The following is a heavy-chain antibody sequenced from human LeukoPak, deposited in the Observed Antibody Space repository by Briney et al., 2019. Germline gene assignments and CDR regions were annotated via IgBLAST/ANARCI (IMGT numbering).Heavy chain of an antibody. J-gene: IGHJ4*02. CDR1: GGSIRGYY. CDR3: ARGQRRRTYGSGSTVDY. CDR2: IYDSGST. D-gene: IGHD3-10*01. Sequence: SETLSLTCTVSGGSIRGYYCSWIRQPPGKGLEWIGYIYDSGSTIYNPSLKSRVTISVDRSNNQFSLRLRSVAAADTAVYYCARGQRRRTYGSGSTVDYWGQGTLVTVSS. V-gene: IGHV4-59*01.